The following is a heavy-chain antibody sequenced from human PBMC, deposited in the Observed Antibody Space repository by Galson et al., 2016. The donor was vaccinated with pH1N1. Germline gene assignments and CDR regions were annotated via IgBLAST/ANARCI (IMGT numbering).Heavy chain of an antibody. CDR3: AKDKRSGWSVVGGFMDH. CDR2: ISGGGTI. D-gene: IGHD6-19*01. V-gene: IGHV3-23*01. J-gene: IGHJ4*02. Sequence: SLRLSCAVSGFTFRSYAMNWVRQAPGKGPEWVSLISGGGTIHYADSVRGRFTISRDNSNNTVYLQMNSLRAEDTGVYYCAKDKRSGWSVVGGFMDHWGQGTLVTVSS. CDR1: GFTFRSYA.